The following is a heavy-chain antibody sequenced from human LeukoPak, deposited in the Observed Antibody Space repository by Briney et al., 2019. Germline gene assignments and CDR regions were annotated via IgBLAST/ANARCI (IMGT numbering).Heavy chain of an antibody. D-gene: IGHD5-12*01. CDR3: ARGNALALPYYYHGMDV. CDR1: GFTFSSYA. J-gene: IGHJ6*02. V-gene: IGHV3-64*01. CDR2: ISSNGGST. Sequence: GGSLRLSCAASGFTFSSYAMHWVRQAPGKGLEYVSAISSNGGSTYYANSVKGRFTISRDNSKNTLYLQMGSLRAEDMAVYYCARGNALALPYYYHGMDVWGQGTTVTVSS.